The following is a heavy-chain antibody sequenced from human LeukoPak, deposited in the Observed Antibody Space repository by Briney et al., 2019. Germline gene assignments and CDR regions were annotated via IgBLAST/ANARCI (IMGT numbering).Heavy chain of an antibody. CDR2: ISAYNGNI. CDR3: GLLRMVRGVISPGDY. J-gene: IGHJ4*02. D-gene: IGHD3-10*01. V-gene: IGHV1-18*01. Sequence: ASVKVSCKASGYTFTSYSISWVRQAPGQGLEWMGWISAYNGNINYAQKLQGRVTMTTDTSTSTAYMELRSLRSDDTAVYYCGLLRMVRGVISPGDYWGQGTLVTVSS. CDR1: GYTFTSYS.